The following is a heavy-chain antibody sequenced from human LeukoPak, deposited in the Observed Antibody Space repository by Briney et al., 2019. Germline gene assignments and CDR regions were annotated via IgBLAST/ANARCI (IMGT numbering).Heavy chain of an antibody. J-gene: IGHJ6*02. CDR1: GYTFTSYA. CDR3: AGEYCSGGSCYDDYYYGMDV. V-gene: IGHV1-3*01. D-gene: IGHD2-15*01. CDR2: INAGNGNT. Sequence: ASVKVSRKASGYTFTSYAMHWVRQAPGQRLEWMGWINAGNGNTKYSQKFQGRVTITRDTSASTAYMELSSPRSEDTAVYYCAGEYCSGGSCYDDYYYGMDVWGQGTTVTVSS.